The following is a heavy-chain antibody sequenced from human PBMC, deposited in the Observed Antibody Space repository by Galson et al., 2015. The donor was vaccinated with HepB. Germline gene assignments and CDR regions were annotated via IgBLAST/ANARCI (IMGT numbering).Heavy chain of an antibody. CDR3: ARDFGGNSGYFDD. D-gene: IGHD4-23*01. Sequence: SLRLSCAASGFTFSNYNFNWVRQAPGKGLEWVSSISGRSTYIYYAGSVRGRFTISRDNSKNSLFLQMNSLRAEDTAFYYCARDFGGNSGYFDDWGQGTQVTVSS. J-gene: IGHJ4*02. CDR2: ISGRSTYI. V-gene: IGHV3-21*01. CDR1: GFTFSNYN.